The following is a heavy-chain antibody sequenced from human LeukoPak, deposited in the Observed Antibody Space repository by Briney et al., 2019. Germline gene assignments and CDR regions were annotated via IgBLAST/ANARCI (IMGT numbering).Heavy chain of an antibody. CDR1: GGSISSSSYY. CDR2: IYYSGST. CDR3: ARTDSSGYYLIDY. V-gene: IGHV4-61*01. D-gene: IGHD3-22*01. Sequence: PSETLSLTCTVSGGSISSSSYYWSWIRQPPGKGLEWIGYIYYSGSTNYNPSLKSRVTISVDTSKNQFSLKLRSVTAADTAVYYCARTDSSGYYLIDYWGQGTLVTVSS. J-gene: IGHJ4*02.